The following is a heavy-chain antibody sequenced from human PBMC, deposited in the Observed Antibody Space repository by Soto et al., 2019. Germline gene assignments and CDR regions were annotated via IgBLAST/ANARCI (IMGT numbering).Heavy chain of an antibody. CDR1: GFILSDYG. J-gene: IGHJ4*02. CDR2: IWYDGSNK. D-gene: IGHD3-10*01. CDR3: ARDPSHGSGSYLDS. Sequence: PGGSLRLSCAASGFILSDYGMHWVRQAPGKGLEWVAVIWYDGSNKYYGDSVKGRFSVSRDNSKNMLYLQMNGLRVEDTAVFYCARDPSHGSGSYLDSWGQGTLVTVYS. V-gene: IGHV3-33*01.